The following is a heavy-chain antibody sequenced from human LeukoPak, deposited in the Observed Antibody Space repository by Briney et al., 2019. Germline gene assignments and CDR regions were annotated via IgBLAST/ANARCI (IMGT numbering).Heavy chain of an antibody. J-gene: IGHJ4*02. CDR2: ISGSGGST. D-gene: IGHD4-17*01. CDR3: AKDRGDGDYYFDY. V-gene: IGHV3-23*01. Sequence: PGGSLRLSCAASGFTFSSYAMSWVRQAPGKGLEWVSAISGSGGSTYNADSVKGRYTISRDNSKNTLYLQMNSLRAEDTAVYYCAKDRGDGDYYFDYWGQGTLVTVSS. CDR1: GFTFSSYA.